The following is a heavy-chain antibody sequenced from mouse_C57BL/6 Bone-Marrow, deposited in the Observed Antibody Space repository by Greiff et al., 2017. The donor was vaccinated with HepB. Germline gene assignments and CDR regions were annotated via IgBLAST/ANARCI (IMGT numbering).Heavy chain of an antibody. Sequence: EVKLVESGAELVKPGASVKLSCTASGFNIKDYYMHWVKQRTEQGLEWIGRIDPEDGETEYASKFQGNATITADTSSNTAYLQLSSLTSEDTAVYYCATYGHFFYYAMDYWGQGTAVPVSS. J-gene: IGHJ4*01. V-gene: IGHV14-2*01. CDR1: GFNIKDYY. D-gene: IGHD2-1*01. CDR2: IDPEDGET. CDR3: ATYGHFFYYAMDY.